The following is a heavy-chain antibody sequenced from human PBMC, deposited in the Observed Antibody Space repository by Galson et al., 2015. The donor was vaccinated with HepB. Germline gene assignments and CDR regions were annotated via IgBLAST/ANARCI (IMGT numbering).Heavy chain of an antibody. Sequence: CAISGDSVSSNSAAWNWIRQSPSRGLEWLGRTYYRSKWYNDYAVSVKSRITINPDTSKNQFSLQLNSVTPEDTAVYYCARSGRELEGYNWFDPWGQGTLVTVSS. CDR3: ARSGRELEGYNWFDP. CDR2: TYYRSKWYN. CDR1: GDSVSSNSAA. J-gene: IGHJ5*02. D-gene: IGHD1-1*01. V-gene: IGHV6-1*01.